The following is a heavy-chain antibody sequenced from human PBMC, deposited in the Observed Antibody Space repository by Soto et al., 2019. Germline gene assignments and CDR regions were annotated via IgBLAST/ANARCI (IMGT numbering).Heavy chain of an antibody. CDR1: GFTFSNYA. D-gene: IGHD5-12*01. J-gene: IGHJ4*02. CDR3: AKVGSERYSGQQSDY. V-gene: IGHV3-23*01. Sequence: EVQLLESGGGLVQPGGSLRLSCAASGFTFSNYAMNWVRQAPGKGLEWVSTISSSSGSTYYADSVKGRFTISRDNSKNFLYRLMNSLTGDDTAVYYCAKVGSERYSGQQSDYWGQGTLVTISS. CDR2: ISSSSGST.